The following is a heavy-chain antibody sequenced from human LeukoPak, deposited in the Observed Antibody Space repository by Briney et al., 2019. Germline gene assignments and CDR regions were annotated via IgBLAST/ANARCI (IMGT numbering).Heavy chain of an antibody. V-gene: IGHV3-15*01. J-gene: IGHJ4*02. Sequence: GGSLRLSCAASGFTFNNAWMSWVRQAPGKGLEWVGRIKSKTDGGTTDYAAPVKGRFTISRDDSKNTLSLQMNSLTTEDTGVCYCTTEWTASYGSGSYHWGQGTLVTVSS. CDR2: IKSKTDGGTT. CDR1: GFTFNNAW. D-gene: IGHD3-10*01. CDR3: TTEWTASYGSGSYH.